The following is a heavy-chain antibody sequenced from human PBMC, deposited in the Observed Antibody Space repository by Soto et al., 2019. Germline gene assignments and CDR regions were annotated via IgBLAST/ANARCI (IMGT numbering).Heavy chain of an antibody. Sequence: QVQLVESGGGLVKPGGSLRLSCAASGFTFSDYYMSWIRQAPGKGLEWVSYISSSGSTIYYADSVKGRFTISRDNAKNSLYLQMNSLRAEDTAVYYCAREEVRCSSTSCYPYDYYGMDVWGQGTTVTVSS. CDR3: AREEVRCSSTSCYPYDYYGMDV. CDR1: GFTFSDYY. D-gene: IGHD2-2*01. V-gene: IGHV3-11*01. J-gene: IGHJ6*02. CDR2: ISSSGSTI.